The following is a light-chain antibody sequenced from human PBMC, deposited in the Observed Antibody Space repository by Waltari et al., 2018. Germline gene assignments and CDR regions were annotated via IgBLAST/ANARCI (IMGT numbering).Light chain of an antibody. V-gene: IGKV3-20*01. CDR1: QIIIKY. J-gene: IGKJ1*01. Sequence: IVLTHSPGTLSLSPGERATLSCRASQIIIKYLAWYQKKPGQAPRLLIYHTSIRAAGIPDRFSGSGSGTDFSLFNSRLGPEDFAVYYCQHYVSLPATFGQGTKVEIK. CDR3: QHYVSLPAT. CDR2: HTS.